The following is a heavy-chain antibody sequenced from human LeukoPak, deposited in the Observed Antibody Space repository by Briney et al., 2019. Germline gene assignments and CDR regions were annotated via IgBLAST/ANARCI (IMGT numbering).Heavy chain of an antibody. D-gene: IGHD3-9*01. CDR1: GDSIGSYY. V-gene: IGHV4-59*01. CDR3: ARHPEYYDILTGYRYYFDY. CDR2: IYYSGSA. Sequence: SETLSLTCTVSGDSIGSYYWSWIRQPPGKGLEWIGYIYYSGSANYNPSLNSRVTISVDTSRNQFSLKVRSVTAADTAVYYCARHPEYYDILTGYRYYFDYWGQGTLVTVPS. J-gene: IGHJ4*02.